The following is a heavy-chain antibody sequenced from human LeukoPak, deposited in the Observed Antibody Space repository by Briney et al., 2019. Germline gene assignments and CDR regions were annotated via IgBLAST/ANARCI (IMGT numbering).Heavy chain of an antibody. CDR2: ISDSGANT. Sequence: GGSLRLSCAASGFTFSTYAMSWVRQAPGKGLEWVSTISDSGANTYYADSVRGRFTISRDNSKNTLYLQKNRLRADDTAIYYCAKSMTLQWRGFFDLWGRGTHVTVSS. V-gene: IGHV3-23*01. CDR3: AKSMTLQWRGFFDL. CDR1: GFTFSTYA. J-gene: IGHJ2*01. D-gene: IGHD6-19*01.